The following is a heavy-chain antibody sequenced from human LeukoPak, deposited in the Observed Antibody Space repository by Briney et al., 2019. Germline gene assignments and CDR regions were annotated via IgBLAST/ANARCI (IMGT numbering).Heavy chain of an antibody. J-gene: IGHJ5*02. D-gene: IGHD6-13*01. CDR2: IRADGSEK. CDR3: ARDLGRISAAAIPGGS. CDR1: GFTFSSYW. V-gene: IGHV3-7*05. Sequence: GGSLRLSCAAFGFTFSSYWMSWARQAPGKGLEWVANIRADGSEKNCLDSVKGRFTISRDNAQNSLYLQMDSLRVEDTAVYYCARDLGRISAAAIPGGSWGQGTLVTVSS.